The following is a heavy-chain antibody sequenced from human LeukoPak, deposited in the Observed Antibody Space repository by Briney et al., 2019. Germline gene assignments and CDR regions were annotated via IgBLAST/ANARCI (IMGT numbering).Heavy chain of an antibody. CDR2: ISWNSGSI. CDR3: AKVRGYSYVDAFDI. D-gene: IGHD5-18*01. V-gene: IGHV3-9*01. J-gene: IGHJ3*02. Sequence: PGGSLRLSCAASGFTFDDYAMHWVRHAPGKGLEWVSGISWNSGSIGYADSVKGRFTISRDNAKNSLYLQMNSLRAEDTALYYCAKVRGYSYVDAFDIWGQGTMVTVSS. CDR1: GFTFDDYA.